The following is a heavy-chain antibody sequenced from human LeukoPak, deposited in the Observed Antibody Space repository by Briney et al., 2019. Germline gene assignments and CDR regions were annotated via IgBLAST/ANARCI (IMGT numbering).Heavy chain of an antibody. CDR1: GFTFSGYD. Sequence: GGSLRLSCAASGFTFSGYDMSWVRQAPGKGLEWVSYTSSSSSTIYYADSVKSRFTISRDNAKNSLYLQMSSLRAEDTAVYYCTRDPTQYLRYGYFDYWGQGTLVTVSS. CDR2: TSSSSSTI. J-gene: IGHJ4*02. D-gene: IGHD4-11*01. CDR3: TRDPTQYLRYGYFDY. V-gene: IGHV3-48*04.